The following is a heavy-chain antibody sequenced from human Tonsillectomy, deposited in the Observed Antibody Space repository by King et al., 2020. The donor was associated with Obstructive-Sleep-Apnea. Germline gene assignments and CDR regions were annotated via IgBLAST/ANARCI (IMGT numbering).Heavy chain of an antibody. Sequence: QLVQSGAEVKKPGSSVKVSCKASGGSLSSYAFSWVRQAPGQGLEWMGGIIPILGISNYAQKFQGRVTITADKFKSTVYMGLGSLGYEDTAVYYCARGPEFYYDTSGYYYFDYWGQGTLVTVSS. J-gene: IGHJ4*02. CDR1: GGSLSSYA. CDR2: IIPILGIS. CDR3: ARGPEFYYDTSGYYYFDY. D-gene: IGHD3-22*01. V-gene: IGHV1-69*10.